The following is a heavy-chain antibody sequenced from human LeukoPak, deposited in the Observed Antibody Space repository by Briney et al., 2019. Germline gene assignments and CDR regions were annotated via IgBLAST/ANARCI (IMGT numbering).Heavy chain of an antibody. J-gene: IGHJ5*02. CDR3: ARDRRTMVRGFFDP. D-gene: IGHD3-10*01. CDR1: GYTFTSYG. CDR2: ISAYNGNT. V-gene: IGHV1-18*04. Sequence: ASVKVSCKASGYTFTSYGISWVRQAPGQGLEWMGWISAYNGNTKYAQKLQGRVTMTTDTSTSTAYMELRSLRSDDTAVYYCARDRRTMVRGFFDPWGQGTLVTVSS.